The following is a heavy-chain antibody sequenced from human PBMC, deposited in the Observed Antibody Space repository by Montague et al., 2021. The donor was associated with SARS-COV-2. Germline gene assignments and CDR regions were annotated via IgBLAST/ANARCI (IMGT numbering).Heavy chain of an antibody. CDR3: AHRIVGAPFDY. CDR1: GFSLSASGVG. Sequence: PALVKPTQTLTLSCTFSGFSLSASGVGVGWICQPPGKALEWLALXYWDGEKRYSPSLRSRLTITNDTSKNQVVLKMANMDPVDTATYFCAHRIVGAPFDYWGQGALVTVSS. CDR2: XYWDGEK. J-gene: IGHJ4*02. D-gene: IGHD1-26*01. V-gene: IGHV2-5*02.